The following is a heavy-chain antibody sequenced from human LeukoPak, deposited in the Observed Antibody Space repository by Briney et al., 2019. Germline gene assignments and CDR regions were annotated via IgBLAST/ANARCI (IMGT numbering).Heavy chain of an antibody. J-gene: IGHJ6*03. CDR2: ISSSSSTI. D-gene: IGHD5-18*01. CDR1: GFTFKTYG. V-gene: IGHV3-48*04. Sequence: TGGSLRLSCAASGFTFKTYGMNWVRQAPGKGLERVSYISSSSSTISYADSVKGRFTISRDNAKNSLYLLMNSLRAEDTAVYYCARAGLGYSYGTGYYYYMDVWGKGTTVTVSS. CDR3: ARAGLGYSYGTGYYYYMDV.